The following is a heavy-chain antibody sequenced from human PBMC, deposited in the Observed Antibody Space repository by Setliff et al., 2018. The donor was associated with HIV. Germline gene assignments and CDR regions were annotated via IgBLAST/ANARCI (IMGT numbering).Heavy chain of an antibody. Sequence: PSETLSLTCTASGDSISSGSYYWSWIRQPAGKGLEWIGRIYTSGSTNYSPSLKSRVTISVDTSKNQFSLKLSSVTAADAAVYYCARGSYSSSWYGSHFDYWGQGILVTVSS. J-gene: IGHJ4*02. D-gene: IGHD6-13*01. CDR3: ARGSYSSSWYGSHFDY. CDR1: GDSISSGSYY. CDR2: IYTSGST. V-gene: IGHV4-61*02.